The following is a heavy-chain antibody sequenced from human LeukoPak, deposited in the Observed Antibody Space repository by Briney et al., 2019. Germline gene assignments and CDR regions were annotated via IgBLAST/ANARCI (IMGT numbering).Heavy chain of an antibody. CDR2: INPSGGSA. CDR1: GYTLTSHY. J-gene: IGHJ4*02. D-gene: IGHD2-8*02. Sequence: ASVKVSCKASGYTLTSHYMHWVRQAAGQGLEWMGRINPSGGSASYAQKFQGRVTMTRDTSTNTVFMELSSLTFDDTAVYYCARFTGVGIDYWGQGTRVTVSS. V-gene: IGHV1-46*01. CDR3: ARFTGVGIDY.